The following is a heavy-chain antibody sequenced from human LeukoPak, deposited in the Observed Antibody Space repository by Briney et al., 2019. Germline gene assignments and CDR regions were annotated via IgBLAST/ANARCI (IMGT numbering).Heavy chain of an antibody. CDR3: ARARSSSTSCPFDY. Sequence: SVKVSCKASGGTFSSYAISWVRQAPGQGLEWMGRIIPILGIANYAQKFQGRVTITADKSTSTAYMELSSLRSEDTAVYYCARARSSSTSCPFDYWGQGTLVTVSS. D-gene: IGHD2-2*01. J-gene: IGHJ4*02. V-gene: IGHV1-69*04. CDR1: GGTFSSYA. CDR2: IIPILGIA.